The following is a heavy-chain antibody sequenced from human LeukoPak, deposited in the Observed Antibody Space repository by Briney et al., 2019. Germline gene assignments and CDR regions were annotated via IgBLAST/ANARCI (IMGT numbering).Heavy chain of an antibody. V-gene: IGHV4-39*01. CDR1: GGSISSSSYY. Sequence: SETLSLTCTVSGGSISSSSYYWGWLRQPPGKGLEWIGSIYYSGSTYYNPSRKSRVTISVDTSKNQFSLKLSSVTAADTAVYYCARLRRLFCSGGSCYSGWDFDYWGQGTLVTVSS. CDR2: IYYSGST. J-gene: IGHJ4*02. D-gene: IGHD2-15*01. CDR3: ARLRRLFCSGGSCYSGWDFDY.